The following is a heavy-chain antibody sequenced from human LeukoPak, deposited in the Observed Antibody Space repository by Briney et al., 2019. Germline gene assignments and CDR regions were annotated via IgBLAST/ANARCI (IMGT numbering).Heavy chain of an antibody. V-gene: IGHV3-21*01. Sequence: GGSLRLSCAASGFTFSSYWMTWVRQAPGKGLEWVSTISSSSTYIYYADSVKGRLTISRDNANNSLYLQMSSLRAEDTAVYYCATGQVAGTDYWGQGTLVTVSS. J-gene: IGHJ4*02. CDR2: ISSSSTYI. D-gene: IGHD6-19*01. CDR3: ATGQVAGTDY. CDR1: GFTFSSYW.